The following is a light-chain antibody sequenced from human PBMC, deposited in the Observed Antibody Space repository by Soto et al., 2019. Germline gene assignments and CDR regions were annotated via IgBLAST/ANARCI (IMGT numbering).Light chain of an antibody. Sequence: QMTQSPSSLSASVGARVTITCRASQNIRTYLNWYQQKPGKAPSLPIYGASTLQSGVPSRFSGSGSATDFTLTITSLQPEDFATYYCQQSYTTPRTFGQGTKVEIK. CDR1: QNIRTY. CDR3: QQSYTTPRT. J-gene: IGKJ1*01. CDR2: GAS. V-gene: IGKV1-39*01.